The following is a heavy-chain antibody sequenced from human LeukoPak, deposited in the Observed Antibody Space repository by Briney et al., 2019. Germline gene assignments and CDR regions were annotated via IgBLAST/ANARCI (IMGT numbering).Heavy chain of an antibody. D-gene: IGHD3-10*01. CDR2: INHSGST. Sequence: SETLSLTCAVYGGSFSGYYWSWIRQPPGKGLEWIGEINHSGSTNYNPSLKSRVTISVDTSKNQFSLKLSSMTAADTAVYYCASRLYYYGSGTPFGYWGQGTLVTVSS. CDR3: ASRLYYYGSGTPFGY. CDR1: GGSFSGYY. V-gene: IGHV4-34*01. J-gene: IGHJ4*02.